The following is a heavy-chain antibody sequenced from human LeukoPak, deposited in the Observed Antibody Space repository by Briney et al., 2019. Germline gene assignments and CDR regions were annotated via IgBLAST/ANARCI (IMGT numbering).Heavy chain of an antibody. D-gene: IGHD3-22*01. V-gene: IGHV4-34*01. Sequence: SETLSLTCAVYGGSFSGYYWSWIRQPPGKGLEWIGEINHSGSTNYNPSLKGRVTISVDTSKNQFSLKLSSVTAADTAVYYCARCKDDSSGSSDEAFDIWGQGTMVTVSS. CDR2: INHSGST. CDR3: ARCKDDSSGSSDEAFDI. J-gene: IGHJ3*02. CDR1: GGSFSGYY.